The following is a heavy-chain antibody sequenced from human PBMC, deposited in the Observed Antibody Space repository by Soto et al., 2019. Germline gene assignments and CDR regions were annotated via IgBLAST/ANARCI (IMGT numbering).Heavy chain of an antibody. J-gene: IGHJ4*02. CDR2: ISYDGSNK. CDR3: ARDSELELAPGLDY. Sequence: LRLSCAASGFTFSSYAMHWVRQAPGKGLEWVAVISYDGSNKYYADSVKGRFTISRDNSKNTLYLQMNSLRAEDTAVYYCARDSELELAPGLDYWGQGTLVTVSS. CDR1: GFTFSSYA. V-gene: IGHV3-30-3*01. D-gene: IGHD1-7*01.